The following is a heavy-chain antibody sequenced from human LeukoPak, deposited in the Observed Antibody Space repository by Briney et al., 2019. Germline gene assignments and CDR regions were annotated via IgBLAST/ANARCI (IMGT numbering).Heavy chain of an antibody. Sequence: LPGGSLRLSCAASGFTFSSYGMYWVRQAPGKGLEWVAVIPDDGSNKYYADSVKGRFTISRDNSKNTLYLQMNSLRDEDTAVYYCASWASMVRGVHDYWGQGTLVTVSS. D-gene: IGHD3-10*01. V-gene: IGHV3-30*03. CDR3: ASWASMVRGVHDY. CDR2: IPDDGSNK. J-gene: IGHJ4*02. CDR1: GFTFSSYG.